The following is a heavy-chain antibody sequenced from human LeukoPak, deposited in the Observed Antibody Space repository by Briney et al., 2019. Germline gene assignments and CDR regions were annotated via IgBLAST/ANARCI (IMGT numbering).Heavy chain of an antibody. Sequence: GASVKVSCKASGGTFSSYAISWVRQAPGQGLEWMGGIIPIFGTANYARKFQGRVTITTDESTSTAYMELSSLRSEDTAVYYCAREGNNWNGATGSFDYWGQGTLVTVSS. V-gene: IGHV1-69*05. CDR1: GGTFSSYA. CDR2: IIPIFGTA. J-gene: IGHJ4*02. CDR3: AREGNNWNGATGSFDY. D-gene: IGHD1-20*01.